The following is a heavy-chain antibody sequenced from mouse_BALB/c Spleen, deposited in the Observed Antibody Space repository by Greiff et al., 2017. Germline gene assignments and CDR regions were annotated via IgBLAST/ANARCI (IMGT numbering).Heavy chain of an antibody. V-gene: IGHV3-2*02. CDR1: GYSITSDYA. CDR3: ARYYGSSYAWFAY. D-gene: IGHD1-1*01. Sequence: DVKLQESGPGLVKPSQSLSLTCTVTGYSITSDYAWNWIRQFPGNKLEWMGYISYSGSTSYNPSLKSRISITRDTSKNQFFLQLNSVTTEDTATYYCARYYGSSYAWFAYWGQGTLVTVSA. CDR2: ISYSGST. J-gene: IGHJ3*01.